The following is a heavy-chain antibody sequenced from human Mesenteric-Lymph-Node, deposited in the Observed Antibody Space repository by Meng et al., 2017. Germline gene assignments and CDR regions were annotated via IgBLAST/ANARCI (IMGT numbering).Heavy chain of an antibody. D-gene: IGHD5-18*01. CDR3: ARQETAIREDAFDI. CDR1: GYSFRNSW. CDR2: IFPVDSDT. Sequence: GESLKISCRASGYSFRNSWIGWVRQMPGKGLEYMGIIFPVDSDTRYSPSFQGQVSISVDKSISSAYLQWSSLKASDTAMYYCARQETAIREDAFDIWGQGTMVTVSS. J-gene: IGHJ3*02. V-gene: IGHV5-51*01.